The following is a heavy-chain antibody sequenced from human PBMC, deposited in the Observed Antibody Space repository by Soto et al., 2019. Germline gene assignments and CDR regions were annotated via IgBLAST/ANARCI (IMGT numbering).Heavy chain of an antibody. V-gene: IGHV6-1*01. CDR2: TYYRSKWYN. CDR3: ARDRYNWNGRARDYYYYMDV. Sequence: QSQTLSLTCAISGDSVSSNSAAWNWIRQSPSRGLEWLGRTYYRSKWYNDYAVSVKSRITINPDTSKNQFSLQLNSVTPEDTAVYYCARDRYNWNGRARDYYYYMDVWGKGTTVTVSS. D-gene: IGHD1-1*01. J-gene: IGHJ6*03. CDR1: GDSVSSNSAA.